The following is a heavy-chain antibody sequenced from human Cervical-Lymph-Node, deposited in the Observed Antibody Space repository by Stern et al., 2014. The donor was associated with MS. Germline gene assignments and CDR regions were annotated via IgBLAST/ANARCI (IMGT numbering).Heavy chain of an antibody. J-gene: IGHJ5*02. Sequence: EVQLVESGGDLVQPGGSLKLSCAASGFTFSGSAMHWVRQASGIGLEWVGRIRSRTNNYATAYAASGKGRFIISRDDSKNMTYLQMNSLGIEDTAVYYCTRRVYGSVWDNWFDPWGQGTLVTVSS. D-gene: IGHD6-19*01. CDR2: IRSRTNNYAT. CDR1: GFTFSGSA. V-gene: IGHV3-73*01. CDR3: TRRVYGSVWDNWFDP.